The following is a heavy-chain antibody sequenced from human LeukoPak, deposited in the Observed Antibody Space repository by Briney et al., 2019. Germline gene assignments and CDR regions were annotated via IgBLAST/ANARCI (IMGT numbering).Heavy chain of an antibody. CDR3: ARGGTFYRRTLLNYFDY. Sequence: ASVKVSCKASGGTFSSYGISWVRQAPGQGLEWMGRIIPISGTANYAQRFQGRVTFTTDESTSTAYMELTSLRSEDTAVYYCARGGTFYRRTLLNYFDYWGQGSLVTVSS. J-gene: IGHJ4*02. D-gene: IGHD1-14*01. V-gene: IGHV1-69*05. CDR1: GGTFSSYG. CDR2: IIPISGTA.